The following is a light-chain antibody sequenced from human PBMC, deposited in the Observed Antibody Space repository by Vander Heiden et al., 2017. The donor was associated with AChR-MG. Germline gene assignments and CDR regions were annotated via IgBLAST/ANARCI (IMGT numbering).Light chain of an antibody. Sequence: SYVPAQPPSVSVAPGKTARITCGGNNIGSISVHWYQQKPGQAPVWVVYDDSDRPSGIPERFSGANSGNTATLIISRGEAGDEADYYCQVWDSNTDQVVFGGGTKLTVL. CDR2: DDS. J-gene: IGLJ2*01. CDR3: QVWDSNTDQVV. CDR1: NIGSIS. V-gene: IGLV3-21*03.